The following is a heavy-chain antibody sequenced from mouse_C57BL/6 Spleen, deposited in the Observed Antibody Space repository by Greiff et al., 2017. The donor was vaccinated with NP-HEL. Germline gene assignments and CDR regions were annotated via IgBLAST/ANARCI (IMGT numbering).Heavy chain of an antibody. V-gene: IGHV1-55*01. Sequence: QVQLQQPGAELVKPGASVKMSCKASGYTFTSYWITWVKQRPGQGLEWIGDIYPGSGSTNYNEKFKGKATLTVDTSSSTAYMQLSSLTSEDSAVYYCARSYYDGSSYGAMDYWGQGTSVTVAS. J-gene: IGHJ4*01. D-gene: IGHD1-1*01. CDR2: IYPGSGST. CDR3: ARSYYDGSSYGAMDY. CDR1: GYTFTSYW.